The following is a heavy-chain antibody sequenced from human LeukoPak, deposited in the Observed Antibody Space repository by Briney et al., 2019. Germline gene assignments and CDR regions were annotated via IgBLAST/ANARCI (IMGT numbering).Heavy chain of an antibody. CDR1: GLPFTNAW. J-gene: IGHJ4*02. D-gene: IGHD3-10*01. CDR2: IKSNLDGGTV. V-gene: IGHV3-15*01. CDR3: MSDPLIRGGVDY. Sequence: GGSLRLSCAASGLPFTNAWMNWVRLAPGKGLEWVGRIKSNLDGGTVDYTAPVKGRFTISRDDSTHTLYLQLNSLKTEDTAMYYCMSDPLIRGGVDYWGQGTLVTVSS.